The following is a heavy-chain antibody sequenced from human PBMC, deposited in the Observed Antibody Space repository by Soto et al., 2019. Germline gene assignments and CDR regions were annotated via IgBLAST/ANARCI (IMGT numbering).Heavy chain of an antibody. Sequence: EVQLVESGGGLVQPGGSLRLSCAASGFSFDSYCMHWVRQAPGQGPVWVSRIDYDGTTTNYADSVKGRFTISRDNAKNTLYLQMNSLRPEATAVYYCARGPRASSGGTGAYWGQGTLVTVSS. D-gene: IGHD2-2*01. J-gene: IGHJ1*01. V-gene: IGHV3-74*01. CDR3: ARGPRASSGGTGAY. CDR1: GFSFDSYC. CDR2: IDYDGTTT.